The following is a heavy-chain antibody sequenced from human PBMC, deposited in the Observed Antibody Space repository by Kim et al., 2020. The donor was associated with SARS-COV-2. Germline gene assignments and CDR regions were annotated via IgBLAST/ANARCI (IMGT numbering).Heavy chain of an antibody. CDR1: GFTFSSYA. D-gene: IGHD3-22*01. CDR2: ISYDGSNK. J-gene: IGHJ4*02. V-gene: IGHV3-30-3*01. Sequence: GGSLRLSRAASGFTFSSYAMHWVRQAPGKGLEWVAVISYDGSNKYYADSVKGRFTISRDNSKNTLYLQMNSLRAEDTAVYYCAYSSGYYSIFDYWGQGTLVTVSS. CDR3: AYSSGYYSIFDY.